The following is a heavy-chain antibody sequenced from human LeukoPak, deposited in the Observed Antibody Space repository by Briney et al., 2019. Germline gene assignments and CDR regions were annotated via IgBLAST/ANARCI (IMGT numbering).Heavy chain of an antibody. CDR2: ISGSGGST. D-gene: IGHD6-13*01. V-gene: IGHV3-23*01. J-gene: IGHJ5*02. Sequence: PWASLGISCAASGFNCSSYAMTWVGQGPRKRLLRVSGISGSGGSTHYADSVKGRFTISRDNSKNTLYLQMNSLRAEDTALYYCAKGRSTSWYAEETWGQGTLVTVSS. CDR1: GFNCSSYA. CDR3: AKGRSTSWYAEET.